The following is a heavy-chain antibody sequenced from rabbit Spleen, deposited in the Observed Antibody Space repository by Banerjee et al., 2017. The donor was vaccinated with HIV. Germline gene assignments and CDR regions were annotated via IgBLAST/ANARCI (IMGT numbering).Heavy chain of an antibody. V-gene: IGHV1S47*01. CDR1: GVSFNDKD. Sequence: QEQLEESGGGLVKPEGSLTLTCKASGVSFNDKDVMCWVRQAPGKRLEWIGYIDPVFGSAYYASWVNGRFSISRENTQNTVSLQLNSLTAADTATYFCARGGGLWGQGTLVTVS. CDR3: ARGGGL. J-gene: IGHJ4*01. CDR2: IDPVFGSA.